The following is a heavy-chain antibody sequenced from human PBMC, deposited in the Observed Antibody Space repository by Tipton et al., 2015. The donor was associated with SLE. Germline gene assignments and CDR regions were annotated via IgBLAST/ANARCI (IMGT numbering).Heavy chain of an antibody. J-gene: IGHJ5*02. D-gene: IGHD6-13*01. Sequence: GSLRLSCAASGFTFSNYAMGWVRQAPGTGLEWVSAISGSGGSTYYADSVKGRFTISRDNSKNTLYLQINSLRTEDTAVYYCAGGVGIAAEGNRFDPWGQGTLVTVSS. CDR1: GFTFSNYA. CDR3: AGGVGIAAEGNRFDP. V-gene: IGHV3-23*01. CDR2: ISGSGGST.